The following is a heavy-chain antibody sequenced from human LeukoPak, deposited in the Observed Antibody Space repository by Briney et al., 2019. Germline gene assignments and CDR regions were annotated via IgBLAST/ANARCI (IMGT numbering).Heavy chain of an antibody. CDR2: IYYSGST. CDR1: GGSISSYY. Sequence: SDTLSLTCTVSGGSISSYYWSWIRQPPGKGLEWIGYIYYSGSTNYNPSLKSRVTISVDTSKNQFSLKLSSVTAADTAVYYCARSYYDSSGYYYPYWGQGTLVTVSS. CDR3: ARSYYDSSGYYYPY. V-gene: IGHV4-59*07. D-gene: IGHD3-22*01. J-gene: IGHJ4*02.